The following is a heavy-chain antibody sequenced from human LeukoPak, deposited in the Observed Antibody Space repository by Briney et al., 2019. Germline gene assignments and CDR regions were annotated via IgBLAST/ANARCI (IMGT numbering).Heavy chain of an antibody. D-gene: IGHD3-22*01. CDR2: TYTGGNS. J-gene: IGHJ4*02. CDR1: GFTVSSIH. Sequence: GGSLRLSCAASGFTVSSIHMVWVRQAPGKGLEWVSVTYTGGNSYYADSVKGRFTISRDNSKNTLYLQMNSLRAEDTAVYYCARENYYDSSGYYGVNCWGQGTLVTVSS. V-gene: IGHV3-53*01. CDR3: ARENYYDSSGYYGVNC.